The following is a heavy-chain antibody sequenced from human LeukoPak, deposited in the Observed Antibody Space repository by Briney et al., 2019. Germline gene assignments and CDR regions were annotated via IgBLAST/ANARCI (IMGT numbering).Heavy chain of an antibody. CDR2: ISYDGSNK. D-gene: IGHD3-10*02. Sequence: PGGSLTLSRAASGFTFSSYAMHWVRQAPGKGLEWVAVISYDGSNKYYADSVKGRFTISRDNSKNTLYLQMNSLRAEDTAVYYCARDYVNYYYGMDVWGQGTTVTVSS. CDR1: GFTFSSYA. J-gene: IGHJ6*02. V-gene: IGHV3-30-3*01. CDR3: ARDYVNYYYGMDV.